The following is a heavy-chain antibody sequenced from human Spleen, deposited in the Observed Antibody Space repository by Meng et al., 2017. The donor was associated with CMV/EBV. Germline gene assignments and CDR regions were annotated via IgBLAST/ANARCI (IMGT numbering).Heavy chain of an antibody. CDR1: GASISSSNW. D-gene: IGHD3-3*01. Sequence: FSGASISSSNWWSWVRQSPGKGLEWIGEIYHTGGTNYNPSLKSRVTISLDNSKNQFSLKLSSVTAADSAVYYCAGASYNDFWSGYSTWGQGTLVTVSS. J-gene: IGHJ4*02. V-gene: IGHV4-4*02. CDR2: IYHTGGT. CDR3: AGASYNDFWSGYST.